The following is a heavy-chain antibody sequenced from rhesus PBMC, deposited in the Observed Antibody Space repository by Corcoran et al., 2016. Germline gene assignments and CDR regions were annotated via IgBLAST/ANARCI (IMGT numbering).Heavy chain of an antibody. CDR1: GFSLSTSGMR. J-gene: IGHJ4*01. CDR3: ARDYGSSRNFDY. V-gene: IGHV2S2*01. D-gene: IGHD4-29*01. Sequence: QVTLKESGPALVKPTQTLTLTCTFSGFSLSTSGMRVSWIRQPPGKALGWLARNDWDDDKYYSTSLKSRLTISKDTSKHQVVLTMTNMDPEDTATYYCARDYGSSRNFDYWGQGVLVTVSS. CDR2: NDWDDDK.